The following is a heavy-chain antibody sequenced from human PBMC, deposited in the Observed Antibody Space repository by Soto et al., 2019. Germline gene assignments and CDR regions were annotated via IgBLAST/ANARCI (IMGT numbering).Heavy chain of an antibody. J-gene: IGHJ6*02. Sequence: EVQVVESGGDLVQPGGSLRLSCAASGFTVSDDYMNWVRQAPGKGLEWVSVSCRGGGRYEADSVKGRFTISRDNSKNMVYLQMNSLRAEDTAVYYCARDPGDRNGMSVWGQGTTVTVSS. CDR2: SCRGGGR. D-gene: IGHD1-26*01. CDR1: GFTVSDDY. V-gene: IGHV3-66*01. CDR3: ARDPGDRNGMSV.